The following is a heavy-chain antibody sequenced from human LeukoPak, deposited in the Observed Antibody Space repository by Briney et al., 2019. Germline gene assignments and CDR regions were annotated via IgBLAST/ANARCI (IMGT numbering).Heavy chain of an antibody. CDR1: GFPFNTYP. D-gene: IGHD5-24*01. V-gene: IGHV3-30*04. J-gene: IGHJ4*02. Sequence: GGSLRLSCAASGFPFNTYPMHWVRQAPGKGLEWVALVSSDGDSKYYADSVKGRFTISRDNSKDMLYLQVDSLRTEDTAIYYCARGGYIDALNCWGRGTLVTVSS. CDR2: VSSDGDSK. CDR3: ARGGYIDALNC.